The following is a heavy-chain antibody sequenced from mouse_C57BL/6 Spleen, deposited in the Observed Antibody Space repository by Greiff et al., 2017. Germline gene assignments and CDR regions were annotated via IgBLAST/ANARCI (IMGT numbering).Heavy chain of an antibody. Sequence: VQLQQSGPELVKPGASVKMSCKASGYTFTDYNMHWVQQSHGKSLAWIGYINPNNGGTSYNQKFKGKATLTVNKSSSTAYMELRSLTSEDSAVYYCARITTVVGGYCDVWGTGTTVTVSS. J-gene: IGHJ1*03. CDR3: ARITTVVGGYCDV. V-gene: IGHV1-22*01. CDR2: INPNNGGT. D-gene: IGHD1-1*01. CDR1: GYTFTDYN.